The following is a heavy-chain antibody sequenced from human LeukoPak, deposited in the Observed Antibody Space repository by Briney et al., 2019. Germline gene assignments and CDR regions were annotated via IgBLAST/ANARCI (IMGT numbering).Heavy chain of an antibody. D-gene: IGHD7-27*01. J-gene: IGHJ4*02. Sequence: PGRSLRLSCAASGFTFSSYGMHWVRQAPGRGLEWVAVISYDGSNKYYADSVKGRFTIPRDNSKNTLYLQMNSLRAEDTAVYYCAKDSPSEHALGSYFDYWGQGTLVTVSS. CDR1: GFTFSSYG. CDR2: ISYDGSNK. V-gene: IGHV3-30*18. CDR3: AKDSPSEHALGSYFDY.